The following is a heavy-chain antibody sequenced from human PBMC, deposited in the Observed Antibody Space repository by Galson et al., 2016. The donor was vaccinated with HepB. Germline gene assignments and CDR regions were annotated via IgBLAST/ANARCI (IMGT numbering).Heavy chain of an antibody. Sequence: LRLSCAASGFTFSSYAMHWVRQAPGKGLEWVAVISYDGSNKYYADSVKGRFTISRDNSKNTLYLQMNSLRAEDTAVYYCAKAGYNSHERNNWFDSWGQGTLVTVSS. CDR3: AKAGYNSHERNNWFDS. CDR2: ISYDGSNK. CDR1: GFTFSSYA. D-gene: IGHD1-20*01. V-gene: IGHV3-30-3*01. J-gene: IGHJ5*01.